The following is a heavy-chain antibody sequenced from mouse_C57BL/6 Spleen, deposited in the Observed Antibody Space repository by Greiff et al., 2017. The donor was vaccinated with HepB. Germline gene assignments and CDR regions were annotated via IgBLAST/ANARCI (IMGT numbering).Heavy chain of an antibody. V-gene: IGHV1-26*01. CDR2: INPNNGGT. CDR3: AIYGSSPYYFDY. D-gene: IGHD1-1*01. CDR1: GYTFTDYY. J-gene: IGHJ2*01. Sequence: EVQLQQSGPELVKPGASVKISCKASGYTFTDYYMNWVKQSHGKSLEWIGDINPNNGGTSYNQKFKGKATLTVDKSSSTAYMELRSLTSEDSAVYYCAIYGSSPYYFDYWGQGTTLTVSS.